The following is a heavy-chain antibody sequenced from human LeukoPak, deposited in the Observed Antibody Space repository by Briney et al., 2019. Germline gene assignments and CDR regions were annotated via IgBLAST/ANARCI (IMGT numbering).Heavy chain of an antibody. CDR1: GYTFTSYD. CDR2: MNPNSGNT. J-gene: IGHJ3*02. CDR3: ARGGRGSGWYGDAFDI. V-gene: IGHV1-8*01. Sequence: ASVKVSCKASGYTFTSYDINWARQATGQGLEWMGWMNPNSGNTGYAQKFQGRVTMTRNTSISTAYMELSSLRSEDTAVYYCARGGRGSGWYGDAFDIWGQGTMVTVSS. D-gene: IGHD6-19*01.